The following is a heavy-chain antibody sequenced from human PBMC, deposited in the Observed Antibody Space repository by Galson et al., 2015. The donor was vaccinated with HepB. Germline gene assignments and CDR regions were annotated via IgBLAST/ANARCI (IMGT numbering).Heavy chain of an antibody. V-gene: IGHV3-23*01. D-gene: IGHD3-10*01. Sequence: SLRLSCAASGFTFNNYAMSWVRHAPGKGLEWVAAITGSGDKTYYGDSEKARFPVSRDTSRNTLYLKMNSLRAEDTALYYCAKVPRNIITIVRGVIIAYFDSWGQGTLVTVSS. CDR3: AKVPRNIITIVRGVIIAYFDS. CDR1: GFTFNNYA. CDR2: ITGSGDKT. J-gene: IGHJ4*02.